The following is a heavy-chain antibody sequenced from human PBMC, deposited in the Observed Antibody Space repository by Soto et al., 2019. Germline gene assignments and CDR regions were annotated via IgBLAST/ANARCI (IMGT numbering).Heavy chain of an antibody. V-gene: IGHV1-2*04. D-gene: IGHD1-26*01. Sequence: QVQLVQSGAEVQKPGASVKVSCTASGYTFTGYYMHWVRQAPGQALEWMGWINPNSGGTNYAQKFQGWVTMTRDTSISTAYMELSRLRSDDTAVYYCARDRGAGGATAFDIWGQGTMVTVSS. CDR2: INPNSGGT. J-gene: IGHJ3*02. CDR3: ARDRGAGGATAFDI. CDR1: GYTFTGYY.